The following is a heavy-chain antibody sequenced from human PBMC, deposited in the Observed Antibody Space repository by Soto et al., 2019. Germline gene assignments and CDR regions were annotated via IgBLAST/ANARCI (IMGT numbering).Heavy chain of an antibody. CDR1: GGSFSGYY. CDR2: INHSGST. Sequence: PSETLSLTCAVYGGSFSGYYWSWIRQPPGKGLEWIGEINHSGSTNYNPSLKSRVTISVDTSKNQFSLKLGSVTAADTAVYYCARVRAAAGTRYFYYWGQGTLVTVSS. V-gene: IGHV4-34*01. D-gene: IGHD6-13*01. J-gene: IGHJ4*02. CDR3: ARVRAAAGTRYFYY.